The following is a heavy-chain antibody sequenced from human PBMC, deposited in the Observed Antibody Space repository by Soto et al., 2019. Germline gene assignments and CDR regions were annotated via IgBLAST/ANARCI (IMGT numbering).Heavy chain of an antibody. D-gene: IGHD3-10*01. J-gene: IGHJ4*02. CDR2: IVVGSGNT. CDR3: TADPASMFRGLLFDY. V-gene: IGHV1-58*01. CDR1: GFTFPTSA. Sequence: QMQLVQSGPEVKKPGTSVKVSCKTSGFTFPTSAVQWVRQAHGQRLEWIGWIVVGSGNTRYAQKFQERVTITRDMTTSTAYMALSGLSPEDTAVYYCTADPASMFRGLLFDYWGQGTLVTVSS.